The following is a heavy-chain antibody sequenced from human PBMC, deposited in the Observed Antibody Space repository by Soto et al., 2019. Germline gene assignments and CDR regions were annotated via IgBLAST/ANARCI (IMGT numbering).Heavy chain of an antibody. V-gene: IGHV1-46*01. CDR3: ARERKDFWSGYWSPDAFDI. J-gene: IGHJ3*02. Sequence: ASVKVSCKASGYTFTSYYMHWVRQAPGQGLEWMGIINPSGGSTSYAQKYKGRVTMTRDTSTSTVYMELSSLRSEDTAVYYCARERKDFWSGYWSPDAFDIWGQGTMVTVSS. CDR2: INPSGGST. CDR1: GYTFTSYY. D-gene: IGHD3-3*01.